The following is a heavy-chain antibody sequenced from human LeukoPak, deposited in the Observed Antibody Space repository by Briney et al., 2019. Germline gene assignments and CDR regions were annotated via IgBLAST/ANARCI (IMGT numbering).Heavy chain of an antibody. D-gene: IGHD6-19*01. J-gene: IGHJ4*02. Sequence: GGSLRLSCAASGFTFSSYSMNWVRQAPGKGLEWVSYISSSSSTIYYAGSVKGRFTISRDNAKNSLYLQMNSLRAEDTAVYYCARESRYSSGWYDYWGQGTLVTVSS. CDR2: ISSSSSTI. V-gene: IGHV3-48*01. CDR3: ARESRYSSGWYDY. CDR1: GFTFSSYS.